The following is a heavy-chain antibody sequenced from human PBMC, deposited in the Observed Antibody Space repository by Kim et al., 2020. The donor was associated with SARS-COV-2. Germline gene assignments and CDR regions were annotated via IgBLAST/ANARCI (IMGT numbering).Heavy chain of an antibody. D-gene: IGHD3-3*01. Sequence: GGSLRLSCAASGLTFSSYGMHWVRQAPGKGLEWVAVISYDGSNKYYADSVKGRFTISRDNSKDTLYLQMNSLIAEDTAVYYCAKDMYYDFWSGYRGGDYWGQGTLVTVSS. V-gene: IGHV3-30*18. J-gene: IGHJ4*02. CDR2: ISYDGSNK. CDR1: GLTFSSYG. CDR3: AKDMYYDFWSGYRGGDY.